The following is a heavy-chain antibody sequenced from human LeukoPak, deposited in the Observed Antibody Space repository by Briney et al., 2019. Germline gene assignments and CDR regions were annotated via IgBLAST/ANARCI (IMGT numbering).Heavy chain of an antibody. CDR3: ARGDTAPHYFDY. Sequence: SETLSLTCTVSGDSISISISYWGWIRQSPGKGLEWIGSIYHSGSTYYNPSLKSRVTISVDTSKNQFSLKLSSVTAADTAVYYCARGDTAPHYFDYWGQGTLVTVSS. CDR1: GDSISISISY. J-gene: IGHJ4*02. D-gene: IGHD5-18*01. V-gene: IGHV4-39*07. CDR2: IYHSGST.